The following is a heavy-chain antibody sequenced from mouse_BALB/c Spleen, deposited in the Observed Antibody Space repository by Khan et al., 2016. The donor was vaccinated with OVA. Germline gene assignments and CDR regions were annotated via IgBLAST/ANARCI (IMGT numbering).Heavy chain of an antibody. CDR3: ARFQYGNFYAMDY. D-gene: IGHD2-10*02. J-gene: IGHJ4*01. CDR1: GYSITSDYA. Sequence: EVQLQESGPGLVKPSQSLSLTCTVTGYSITSDYAWNWIRQFPGNKLEWMGYISYSGSASYNPFLKSRISITRDTSKNQFFLQLNSVTTEDTATYYCARFQYGNFYAMDYWGQGTSVTVSS. V-gene: IGHV3-2*02. CDR2: ISYSGSA.